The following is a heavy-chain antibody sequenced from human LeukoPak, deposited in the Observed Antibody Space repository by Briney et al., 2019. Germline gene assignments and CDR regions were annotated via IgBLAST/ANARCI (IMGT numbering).Heavy chain of an antibody. CDR1: GYTFTSYD. D-gene: IGHD1-7*01. CDR2: MNPNSGNT. J-gene: IGHJ4*02. V-gene: IGHV1-8*03. Sequence: ASVKVSCKASGYTFTSYDINWVRQATGQGLEWMGWMNPNSGNTGYAQKFQGRVTITRNTSISTAYMELSSLRSEDTAVYYCARRFGLELYYFDXXXQGTLVTVSS. CDR3: ARRFGLELYYFDX.